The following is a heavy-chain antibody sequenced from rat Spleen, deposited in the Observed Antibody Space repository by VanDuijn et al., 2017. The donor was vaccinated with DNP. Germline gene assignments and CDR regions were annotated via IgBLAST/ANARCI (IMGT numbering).Heavy chain of an antibody. D-gene: IGHD4-3*01. J-gene: IGHJ4*01. CDR1: GFSLTSYN. Sequence: QVQLKESGPGLVQPSQFLSLTCTVAGFSLTSYNVHWIRQPPGKGPERMGVIWKNGDTRYNSALRSRMNINKDSSRSQVFLKMNPHKTEYTATYYCVRDLIIRDTTSAMDAWGQGTSVTVSS. V-gene: IGHV2-41*01. CDR3: VRDLIIRDTTSAMDA. CDR2: IWKNGDT.